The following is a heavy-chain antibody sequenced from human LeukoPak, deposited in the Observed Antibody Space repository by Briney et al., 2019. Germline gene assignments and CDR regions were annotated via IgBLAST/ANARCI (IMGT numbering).Heavy chain of an antibody. J-gene: IGHJ4*02. CDR1: GFTFSSYA. Sequence: GGSLRLSCAASGFTFSSYAMHWVRQAPGKGLEWVAVISYDGSKKYYADSVKGRFTISRDNSKNTLYLQMNSLRAEDTAVYYCARTRGYCTNGVCFHKPFDYWGQGTLVTVSS. V-gene: IGHV3-30*04. CDR2: ISYDGSKK. D-gene: IGHD2-8*01. CDR3: ARTRGYCTNGVCFHKPFDY.